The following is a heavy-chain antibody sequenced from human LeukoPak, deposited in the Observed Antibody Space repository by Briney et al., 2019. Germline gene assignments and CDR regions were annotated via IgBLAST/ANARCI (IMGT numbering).Heavy chain of an antibody. CDR1: GFTFSSYA. D-gene: IGHD6-13*01. CDR3: AKAQRSSSSLNWFDP. V-gene: IGHV3-23*01. Sequence: PGGSLRLSCAASGFTFSSYAMSWVRQAPGKGLEWVSALSGSGGSTYYADSVKGRFTISRDNSKNTLYLQMNSLRAEDTAVYYCAKAQRSSSSLNWFDPWGQGTLVTVSS. J-gene: IGHJ5*02. CDR2: LSGSGGST.